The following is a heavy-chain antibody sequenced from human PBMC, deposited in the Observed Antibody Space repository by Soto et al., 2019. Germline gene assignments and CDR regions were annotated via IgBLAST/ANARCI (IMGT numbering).Heavy chain of an antibody. D-gene: IGHD4-17*01. CDR3: ARGTALDYGGNIDYYYGMDV. CDR1: GFTFSSYD. J-gene: IGHJ6*02. CDR2: IGTAGDT. V-gene: IGHV3-13*01. Sequence: GGSLRLSCAASGFTFSSYDMHWVRQATGKGLEWVSAIGTAGDTYYPGSVKGRFTISRENAKNSLYLQMNSLRAGDTAVYYCARGTALDYGGNIDYYYGMDVWGQGTTVTVSS.